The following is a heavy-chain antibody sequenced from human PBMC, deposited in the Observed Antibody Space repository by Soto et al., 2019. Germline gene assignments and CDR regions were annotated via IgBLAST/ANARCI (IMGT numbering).Heavy chain of an antibody. J-gene: IGHJ3*02. CDR3: AREEHSHVPHDVFDI. CDR1: GFTFSSYA. CDR2: ISGSGAST. D-gene: IGHD5-18*01. V-gene: IGHV3-23*01. Sequence: AGGSLRLSCEASGFTFSSYAMTWVRQAPGKGLEWVSSISGSGASTYYADSVKGRFTISRDNSRNTLSLQMNSLRAEDTAMFYCAREEHSHVPHDVFDIWGQGTMVTVSS.